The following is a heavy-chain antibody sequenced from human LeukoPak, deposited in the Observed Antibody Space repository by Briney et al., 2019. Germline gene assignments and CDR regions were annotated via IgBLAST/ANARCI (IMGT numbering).Heavy chain of an antibody. CDR3: ARDSGSGYYDSSGSFFDY. D-gene: IGHD3-22*01. J-gene: IGHJ4*02. V-gene: IGHV3-30*15. CDR1: GFSFSTYA. Sequence: PGRSLRLSCAASGFSFSTYAMHWVRQAPGKGLEWVAVISDDGSDKYYADSVKDRFTISRDNSKNTLYLQMSSLRAEDTAVYYCARDSGSGYYDSSGSFFDYWGQGTLVTVSS. CDR2: ISDDGSDK.